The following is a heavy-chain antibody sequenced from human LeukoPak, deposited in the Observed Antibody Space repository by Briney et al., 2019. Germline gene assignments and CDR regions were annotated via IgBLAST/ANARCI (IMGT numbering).Heavy chain of an antibody. D-gene: IGHD3-10*01. CDR3: TTGITMVRGVIHLIDN. CDR2: IKSKTDGGTT. CDR1: GFTFSNAW. J-gene: IGHJ4*02. Sequence: PGGSLRLSCAASGFTFSNAWMSWVRQAPGKGLEWVGRIKSKTDGGTTDYAAPVKGRFTISRDDSKNTLYLQMNSLKTEDTAVYYCTTGITMVRGVIHLIDNWGQGTLVTVSS. V-gene: IGHV3-15*01.